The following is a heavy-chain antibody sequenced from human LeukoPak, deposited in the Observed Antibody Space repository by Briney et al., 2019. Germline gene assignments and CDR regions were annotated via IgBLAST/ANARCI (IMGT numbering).Heavy chain of an antibody. J-gene: IGHJ5*02. CDR1: GYTLTELS. D-gene: IGHD3-22*01. CDR2: FDHGHGET. V-gene: IGHV1-24*01. CDR3: ARDRTYYYDSSGQPDWFDP. Sequence: ASVKVSCKVSGYTLTELSMHWVRQAPGKGLEWMGGFDHGHGETIYAQKFQGRVTMTEDTSTDTAYMELRSLRSDDTAVYYCARDRTYYYDSSGQPDWFDPWGQGTLVTVSS.